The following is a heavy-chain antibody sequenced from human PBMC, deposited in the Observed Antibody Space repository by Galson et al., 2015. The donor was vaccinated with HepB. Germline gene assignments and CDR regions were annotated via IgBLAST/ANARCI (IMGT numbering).Heavy chain of an antibody. CDR1: GFAFSSFG. Sequence: SLRLSCAVSGFAFSSFGMHWVRQAPGKGLEWVAVIWYDGSNKYYADSVKGLFTISRDNSKNTLYLQMNSLRAEDTAVYYCASAGLYCTSASCPLYYYYIDVWGKGTTVTVSS. V-gene: IGHV3-33*01. D-gene: IGHD2-2*01. CDR3: ASAGLYCTSASCPLYYYYIDV. CDR2: IWYDGSNK. J-gene: IGHJ6*03.